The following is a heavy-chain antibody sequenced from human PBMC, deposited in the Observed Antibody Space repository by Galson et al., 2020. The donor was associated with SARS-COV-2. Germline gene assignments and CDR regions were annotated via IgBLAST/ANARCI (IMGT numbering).Heavy chain of an antibody. CDR3: ARDRSSWYLDY. V-gene: IGHV3-30*03. CDR2: ISYDGSNK. CDR1: GFTFSSYG. Sequence: QAGGSLRLSCAASGFTFSSYGMHWVRQAPGKGLEWVAAISYDGSNKYYADSVKGRFTISRDNSKNTLYLQMNSLRAEDTAVYYCARDRSSWYLDYWGQGTLVTVSS. J-gene: IGHJ4*02. D-gene: IGHD6-13*01.